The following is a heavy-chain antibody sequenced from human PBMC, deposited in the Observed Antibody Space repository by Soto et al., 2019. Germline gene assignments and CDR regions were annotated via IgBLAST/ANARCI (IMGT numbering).Heavy chain of an antibody. CDR1: GFIFRNYW. Sequence: EVKLVESGGGLVQPGGSLRLSCTGSGFIFRNYWMYWVRQAPGKGPVWVARTNIDGTATSLADSVKGRFTVYRDNAKDTLYLQLTSLRSDDTAVYYCARQSYEIHVDAWGQGTRVIVSS. D-gene: IGHD3-9*01. J-gene: IGHJ5*02. V-gene: IGHV3-74*01. CDR3: ARQSYEIHVDA. CDR2: TNIDGTAT.